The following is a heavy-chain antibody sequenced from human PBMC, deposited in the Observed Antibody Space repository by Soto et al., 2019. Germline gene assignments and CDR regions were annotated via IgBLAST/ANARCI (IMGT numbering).Heavy chain of an antibody. J-gene: IGHJ5*02. Sequence: ASVKVSCQASGYTLTSYAMHWVRQAPGQRLEWMGWINAGNGNTKYSQKFQGRVTITRDTSASTAYMELSSLRSEDTAVYYCARVDIVVVPAARRGWFDPWGQGTLVTVSS. CDR2: INAGNGNT. CDR1: GYTLTSYA. D-gene: IGHD2-2*03. V-gene: IGHV1-3*01. CDR3: ARVDIVVVPAARRGWFDP.